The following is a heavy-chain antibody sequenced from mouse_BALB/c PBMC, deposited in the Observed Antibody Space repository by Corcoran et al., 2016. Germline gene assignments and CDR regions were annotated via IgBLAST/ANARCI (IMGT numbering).Heavy chain of an antibody. CDR2: INPYNDGT. CDR3: ARWRQLGLQDWFAY. J-gene: IGHJ3*01. CDR1: GYTFTSYV. Sequence: EVQLQQSGPELVKPGASVKMSCKASGYTFTSYVMHWVKQKPGQGLEWIGYINPYNDGTKYNEKFKGKATLTSDKSSSTAYMELSSLTSGDSAVYYCARWRQLGLQDWFAYWGQGTLVTVSA. V-gene: IGHV1S136*01. D-gene: IGHD3-1*01.